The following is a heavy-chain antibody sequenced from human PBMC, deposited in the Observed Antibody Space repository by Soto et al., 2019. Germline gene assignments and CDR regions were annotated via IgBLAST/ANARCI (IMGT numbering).Heavy chain of an antibody. V-gene: IGHV3-11*06. Sequence: QVQLVESGGGLVKPGGSLRLSCAASGFTCSDYYMSWIRQAPGKGLEWVSYISSSSSYTNYADSVKGRFTISRDNAKKSLYLQMNSLRAEDTAVYYCASTSVAGVIDYWGQGTLVTVSS. J-gene: IGHJ4*02. D-gene: IGHD6-13*01. CDR2: ISSSSSYT. CDR3: ASTSVAGVIDY. CDR1: GFTCSDYY.